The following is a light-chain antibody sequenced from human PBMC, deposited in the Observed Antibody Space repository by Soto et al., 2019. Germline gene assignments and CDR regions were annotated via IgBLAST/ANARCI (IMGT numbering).Light chain of an antibody. CDR1: ESINTY. CDR2: DAS. Sequence: EIVLTQSPATLSLSPGERATLSCRASESINTYLAWYQQKPGQAPRLLISDASNRATGIPARFSGSGSGTDFTLTISSLEPEDFVVYYCQQRSNWPPTFGGGTKVEIK. CDR3: QQRSNWPPT. J-gene: IGKJ4*01. V-gene: IGKV3-11*01.